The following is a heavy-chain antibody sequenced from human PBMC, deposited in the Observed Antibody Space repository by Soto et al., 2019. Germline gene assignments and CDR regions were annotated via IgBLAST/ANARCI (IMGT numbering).Heavy chain of an antibody. J-gene: IGHJ4*02. V-gene: IGHV3-7*04. CDR2: IKQDGSEK. CDR1: GFTFSSYW. D-gene: IGHD5-18*01. Sequence: EVQLVESGGGLVQPGGSLRLSCAASGFTFSSYWMSWVRQAPGKGLEWVANIKQDGSEKNYVDSVKGRFTISRDNAKTSLYLQMNSLRADDTAVYYCARGYSYVYYWGRGTLAIVSS. CDR3: ARGYSYVYY.